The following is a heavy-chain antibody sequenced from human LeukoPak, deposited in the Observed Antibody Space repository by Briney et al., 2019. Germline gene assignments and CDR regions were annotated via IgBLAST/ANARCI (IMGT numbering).Heavy chain of an antibody. Sequence: PGGSLRLSCAASGFTFSNYAMHWVRQAPGKGLEWVAVISYDGSNKYYADSVKGRFTISRDNSKNTLYLQMNSLRPEDTAVFYCAKDLGVNDWRQLVDYWGQGTLVTVSS. CDR2: ISYDGSNK. CDR1: GFTFSNYA. J-gene: IGHJ4*02. D-gene: IGHD6-13*01. CDR3: AKDLGVNDWRQLVDY. V-gene: IGHV3-30*18.